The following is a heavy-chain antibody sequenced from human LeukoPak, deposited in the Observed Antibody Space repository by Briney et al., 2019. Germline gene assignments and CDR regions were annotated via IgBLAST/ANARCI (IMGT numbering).Heavy chain of an antibody. V-gene: IGHV3-21*01. J-gene: IGHJ4*02. Sequence: GGSLRLSCAASGFTFSSYSMNWVRQAPGKGLEWVSSISSSSSYIYYADSVKGRFTISRDNAKNSLYLQMNSLRAEDTAVYYCARDRATGTTDYWGQGTLVTVSS. D-gene: IGHD1-1*01. CDR1: GFTFSSYS. CDR2: ISSSSSYI. CDR3: ARDRATGTTDY.